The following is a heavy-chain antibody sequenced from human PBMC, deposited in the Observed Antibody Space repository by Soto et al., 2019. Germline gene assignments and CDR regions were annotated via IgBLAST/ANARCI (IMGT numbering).Heavy chain of an antibody. D-gene: IGHD4-17*01. J-gene: IGHJ4*02. CDR2: ISAYNGNT. V-gene: IGHV1-18*01. Sequence: ASVKVSCKASGYTFTSYGISWVRQAPGQGLEWMGWISAYNGNTNYAQKLQGRVTMTTDTSTSTAYMELRSLRSDDTAVYYCGRDDYGDYDLGVDYWGQGTLVTVS. CDR3: GRDDYGDYDLGVDY. CDR1: GYTFTSYG.